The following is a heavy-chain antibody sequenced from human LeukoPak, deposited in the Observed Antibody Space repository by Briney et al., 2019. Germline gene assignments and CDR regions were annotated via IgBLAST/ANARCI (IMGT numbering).Heavy chain of an antibody. D-gene: IGHD6-13*01. CDR3: AKHRGLAAAGPEDY. Sequence: GGSLRLSCAASGFTFSTYWMNWVSQAPGKGLVWVSRINTDGSSTRYADSVKGRFTISRDNAKNTLYLQMNSLRAEDTAVYYCAKHRGLAAAGPEDYWGQGTLVTVSS. CDR2: INTDGSST. J-gene: IGHJ4*02. V-gene: IGHV3-74*01. CDR1: GFTFSTYW.